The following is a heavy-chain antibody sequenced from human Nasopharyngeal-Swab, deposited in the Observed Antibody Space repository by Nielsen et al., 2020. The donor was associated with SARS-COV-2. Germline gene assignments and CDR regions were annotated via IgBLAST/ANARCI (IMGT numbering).Heavy chain of an antibody. V-gene: IGHV1-8*01. CDR1: GYTFTSYD. J-gene: IGHJ4*02. CDR2: MNPNSGNT. CDR3: ARGGVGAVGGALDY. Sequence: ASVKVSCKASGYTFTSYDINWVRQATGQGLEWTGWMNPNSGNTGYAQKFQGRVTMTRNTSIRTAYMELSSLRSEDTAVYYCARGGVGAVGGALDYWGQGTQVTVSS. D-gene: IGHD1-26*01.